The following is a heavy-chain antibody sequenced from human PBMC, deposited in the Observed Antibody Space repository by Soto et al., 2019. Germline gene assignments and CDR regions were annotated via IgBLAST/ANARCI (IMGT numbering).Heavy chain of an antibody. Sequence: EVQLVESGGGLVQPGGSLRLSCAASGFTVSSNYMSWVRQAPGKGLEWVSVIYSGGSTYYADSVKGRFTISRDKSKSKRDLQMNSLRAGDAAVYYCAREEDQLLRSWFDPWGQGTLVTVSS. D-gene: IGHD2-2*01. V-gene: IGHV3-66*01. CDR1: GFTVSSNY. CDR3: AREEDQLLRSWFDP. CDR2: IYSGGST. J-gene: IGHJ5*02.